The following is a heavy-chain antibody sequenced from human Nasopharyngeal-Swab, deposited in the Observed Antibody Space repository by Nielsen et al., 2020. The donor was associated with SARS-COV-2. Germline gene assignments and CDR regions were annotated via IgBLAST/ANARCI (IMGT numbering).Heavy chain of an antibody. CDR3: SSGRVVYGGYDPLTPRHYLNY. J-gene: IGHJ4*02. D-gene: IGHD5-12*01. V-gene: IGHV4-34*01. CDR2: INHSGIT. Sequence: SETLSLTCAVSGGSFSDYSWSWIRQSPGKGLECIGEINHSGITNYNPSLKSRVTISVDTAKNHLSLKLTSMTAADTAVYFCSSGRVVYGGYDPLTPRHYLNYWGQGTQVTVSS. CDR1: GGSFSDYS.